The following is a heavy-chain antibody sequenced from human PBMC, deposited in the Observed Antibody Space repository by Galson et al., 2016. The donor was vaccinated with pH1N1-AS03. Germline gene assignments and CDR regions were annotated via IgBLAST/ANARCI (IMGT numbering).Heavy chain of an antibody. D-gene: IGHD1-1*01. CDR1: GFIFNNHW. V-gene: IGHV3-74*01. Sequence: SLRLSCAASGFIFNNHWMHWVRHPPGEGLVWVSRIDNDGRNTDYADSVKGRFIISRDNAKNTLYLEMNSLRVEDTSVYYCARDGTRGDACDIWGQGTMVTVSP. CDR3: ARDGTRGDACDI. CDR2: IDNDGRNT. J-gene: IGHJ3*02.